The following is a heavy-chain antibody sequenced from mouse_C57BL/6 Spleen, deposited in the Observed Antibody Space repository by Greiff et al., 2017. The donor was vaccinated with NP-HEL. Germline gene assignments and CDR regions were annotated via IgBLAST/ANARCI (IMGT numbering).Heavy chain of an antibody. CDR3: AIQGLLGWYFDV. D-gene: IGHD2-3*01. Sequence: QVQLQQPGAELVMPGASVKLSCKASGYTFTSYWMHWVKQRPGQGLEWIGEIDPSDSYTNYNQKFKGKSTLTVDKSSSTAYMQLSSLTSEDSAVYYCAIQGLLGWYFDVWGTGTTVTVSS. J-gene: IGHJ1*03. CDR1: GYTFTSYW. CDR2: IDPSDSYT. V-gene: IGHV1-69*01.